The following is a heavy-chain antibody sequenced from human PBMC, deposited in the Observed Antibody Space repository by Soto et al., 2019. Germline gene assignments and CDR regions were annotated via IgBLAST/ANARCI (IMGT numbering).Heavy chain of an antibody. Sequence: SETLSLTCTVSGGSITTGGYYWSWIRQLPGKGLEWIGHRYYSESTYYNPSLKSRVSISLDTSKNQFSLKLSFVTAADTAMYYCARTKCSGGSCYSWSLDYWGQGTPLTVSS. V-gene: IGHV4-31*03. D-gene: IGHD2-15*01. CDR3: ARTKCSGGSCYSWSLDY. J-gene: IGHJ4*02. CDR2: RYYSEST. CDR1: GGSITTGGYY.